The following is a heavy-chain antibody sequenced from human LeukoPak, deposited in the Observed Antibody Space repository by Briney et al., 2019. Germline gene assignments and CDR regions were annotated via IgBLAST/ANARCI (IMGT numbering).Heavy chain of an antibody. J-gene: IGHJ3*02. D-gene: IGHD3-10*01. CDR2: IIPIFDTA. Sequence: SVKVSCKASGGTFSRYTFSWVRQAPGQGPEWMGGIIPIFDTANYAQKFQGRVTITADESTSTTYMELSSLRSEDTAVYYCARDRDDGSGRLTDAFDIWGQGTMVTVSS. CDR3: ARDRDDGSGRLTDAFDI. V-gene: IGHV1-69*01. CDR1: GGTFSRYT.